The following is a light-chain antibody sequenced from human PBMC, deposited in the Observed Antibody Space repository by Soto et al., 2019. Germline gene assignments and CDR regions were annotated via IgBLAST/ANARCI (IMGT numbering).Light chain of an antibody. CDR2: GVT. J-gene: IGLJ1*01. Sequence: QSALTQPASVSGSPGESITILCTGSRSDIGSYNYVSWYQQHPGKAPKLIIHGVTHRPSGVSTRFSASKSAYTASLTISGLQAEDEADYYCSSFTTNYFYVFGPGTKVTVL. CDR3: SSFTTNYFYV. CDR1: RSDIGSYNY. V-gene: IGLV2-14*01.